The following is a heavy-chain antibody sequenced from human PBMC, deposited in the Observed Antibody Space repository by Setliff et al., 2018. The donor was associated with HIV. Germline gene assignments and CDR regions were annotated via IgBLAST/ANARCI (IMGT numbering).Heavy chain of an antibody. V-gene: IGHV1-3*04. CDR2: IKTGNGDT. CDR3: ARDRCDSVKCYLYNWFDP. J-gene: IGHJ5*02. D-gene: IGHD3-22*01. CDR1: GYXFSSHP. Sequence: ASVKVSCKTSGYXFSSHPIHGVRQAPGQRPEWMGWIKTGNGDTQYSQKFRDRVTITRDTSADTVYMELSSLRSEDTAVYYCARDRCDSVKCYLYNWFDPWGQGTLVTVSS.